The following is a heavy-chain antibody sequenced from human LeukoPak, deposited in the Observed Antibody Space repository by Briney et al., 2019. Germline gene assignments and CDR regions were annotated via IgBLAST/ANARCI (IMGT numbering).Heavy chain of an antibody. CDR3: ASMGSWFDP. V-gene: IGHV4-59*01. CDR2: IYYSGST. CDR1: GGSISSYY. D-gene: IGHD3-10*01. J-gene: IGHJ5*02. Sequence: PSETLSLTCTVSGGSISSYYWSWIRQPPGKGLEWIGDIYYSGSTNYNPSLKSRVTISVDTSKNQFSLKLSSVTAADTAVYYCASMGSWFDPWGQGTLVTVSS.